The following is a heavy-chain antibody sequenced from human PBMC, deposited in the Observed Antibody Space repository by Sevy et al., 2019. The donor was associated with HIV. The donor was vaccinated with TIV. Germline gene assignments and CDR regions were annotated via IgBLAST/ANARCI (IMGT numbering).Heavy chain of an antibody. CDR3: PRDLALSGSYSWLAY. Sequence: GGSLRLSCAASGFTFSSYTMHWVRQAPGKGLEWVAFISYDGSRKYYADSVKGRFTISRDNSKNTLYLQMNNLRAEDTAVFYCPRDLALSGSYSWLAYWGQGTLVTVSS. V-gene: IGHV3-30*14. D-gene: IGHD1-26*01. CDR2: ISYDGSRK. CDR1: GFTFSSYT. J-gene: IGHJ4*02.